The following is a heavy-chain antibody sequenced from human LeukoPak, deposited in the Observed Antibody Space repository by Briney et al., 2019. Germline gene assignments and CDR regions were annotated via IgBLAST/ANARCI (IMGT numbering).Heavy chain of an antibody. V-gene: IGHV1-2*02. CDR2: INPNSGGT. J-gene: IGHJ4*02. D-gene: IGHD3-9*01. CDR1: GYTFTGSY. CDR3: ARDWSALRFFDWFLDF. Sequence: ASVKVSCKASGYTFTGSYMHRVRQAPGQGLEWMGWINPNSGGTNYAQKFQGRVTMTRDTSISTAYMELSRLTSDDTAVYYCARDWSALRFFDWFLDFWGQGTLVTVSS.